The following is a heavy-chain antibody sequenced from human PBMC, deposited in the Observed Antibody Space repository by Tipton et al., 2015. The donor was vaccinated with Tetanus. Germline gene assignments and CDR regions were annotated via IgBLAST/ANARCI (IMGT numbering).Heavy chain of an antibody. CDR3: ASLLDRGD. D-gene: IGHD2-15*01. CDR1: GFTLTNYA. V-gene: IGHV4-34*01. J-gene: IGHJ4*02. Sequence: LRLSCVASGFTLTNYAMSWVRQSPGKGLEWIGEISQSGSTKYNPSLKSRVTISVDTSKNQFSLKLSSVTAADTAIYYCASLLDRGDWGQGTRVTVSS. CDR2: ISQSGST.